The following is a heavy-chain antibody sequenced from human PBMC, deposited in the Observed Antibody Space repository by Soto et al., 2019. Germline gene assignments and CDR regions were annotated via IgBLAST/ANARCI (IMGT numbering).Heavy chain of an antibody. V-gene: IGHV3-23*01. CDR2: ISGSGGST. CDR3: AKDRNGPFDY. Sequence: GGSLRLSCAASGFTFSSYAMSWVRQAPGKGLEWVSAISGSGGSTYYADSVKGRFTNSRDNSKNTLYLQMNSLRAKDTAVYYCAKDRNGPFDYWGQGTLVTVSS. CDR1: GFTFSSYA. D-gene: IGHD1-1*01. J-gene: IGHJ4*02.